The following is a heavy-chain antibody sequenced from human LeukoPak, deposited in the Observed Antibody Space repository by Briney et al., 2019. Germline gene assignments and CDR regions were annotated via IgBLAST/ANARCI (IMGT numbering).Heavy chain of an antibody. V-gene: IGHV3-7*01. CDR3: ARDTIVSAFDI. Sequence: GGSLRLSCAASGFTFSSYWMSWVRQAPGKWLEWVANIKQDGSEKYYVDSVKGRFTISRDNAKNSLYLQMNSLRAEDTAVYYCARDTIVSAFDIWGQGTMVTVSS. CDR2: IKQDGSEK. D-gene: IGHD2/OR15-2a*01. CDR1: GFTFSSYW. J-gene: IGHJ3*02.